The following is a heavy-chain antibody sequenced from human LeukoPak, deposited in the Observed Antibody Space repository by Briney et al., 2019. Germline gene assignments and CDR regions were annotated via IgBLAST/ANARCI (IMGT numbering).Heavy chain of an antibody. V-gene: IGHV1-18*01. CDR1: GGTFSSYA. D-gene: IGHD1-26*01. J-gene: IGHJ4*02. CDR3: ARGGERYSGSYLLNSDFDY. Sequence: GSSVKVSCKASGGTFSSYAISWVRQAPGQGLEWMGWISAYNGNTNYAQKLQGRVTMTTDTSTSTAYMELRSLRSDDTAVYYCARGGERYSGSYLLNSDFDYWGQGTLVTVSS. CDR2: ISAYNGNT.